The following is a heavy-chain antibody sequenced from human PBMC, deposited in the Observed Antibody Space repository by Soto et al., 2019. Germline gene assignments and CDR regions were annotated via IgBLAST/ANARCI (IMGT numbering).Heavy chain of an antibody. Sequence: GESLKISCKGSGYSFTSYWIGWVRQMPGKGLEWMGIIYPGDSDTRYSPSFQGQVTISADKSISTAYLQWSSLKASDTAMCYCARQGFRAEAARLGFDPWGQGTLVTVS. D-gene: IGHD6-6*01. V-gene: IGHV5-51*01. CDR3: ARQGFRAEAARLGFDP. CDR2: IYPGDSDT. J-gene: IGHJ5*02. CDR1: GYSFTSYW.